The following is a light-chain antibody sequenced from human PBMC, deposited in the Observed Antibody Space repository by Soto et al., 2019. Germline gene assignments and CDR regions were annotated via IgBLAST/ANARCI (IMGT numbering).Light chain of an antibody. Sequence: EIVMTQSPATLSWSPGERATLSCSARQSVSSNLAWYQQKPGQAPRLLIYGASTRATGITARFSGSGSRTDFPITNSSLPSEDFAVYYCTKYNNRPHYNFGPGTKVD. CDR2: GAS. CDR3: TKYNNRPHYN. CDR1: QSVSSN. V-gene: IGKV3-15*01. J-gene: IGKJ3*01.